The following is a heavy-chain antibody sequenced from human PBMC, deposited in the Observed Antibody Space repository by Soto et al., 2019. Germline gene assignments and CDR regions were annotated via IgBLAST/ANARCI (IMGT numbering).Heavy chain of an antibody. CDR1: GFIFTNYA. CDR2: VSGSGGSS. J-gene: IGHJ3*01. V-gene: IGHV3-23*01. D-gene: IGHD4-17*01. CDR3: AKDADNDDYGVFDV. Sequence: EVQLLESGGGLVQPGGSLRLSCAASGFIFTNYALSWVRQAPGKGLEWVAGVSGSGGSSYYADSVKARFTVSRDNSRSTLYLQMSILRAEDSAIYYCAKDADNDDYGVFDVWGQGTLVTVSS.